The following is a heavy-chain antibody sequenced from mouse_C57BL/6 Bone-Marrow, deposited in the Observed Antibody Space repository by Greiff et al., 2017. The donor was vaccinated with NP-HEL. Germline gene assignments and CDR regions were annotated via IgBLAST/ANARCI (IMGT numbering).Heavy chain of an antibody. Sequence: EVNVVESGAELVRPGASVKLSCTASGFNIKDDYMHWVKQRPEQGLEWIGWIDPENGDTEYASKFQGKATITADTSSNTAYLQLSSLTSEDTAVYYCTTPTVVATGDYWGQGTTLTVSS. D-gene: IGHD1-1*01. V-gene: IGHV14-4*01. CDR2: IDPENGDT. CDR3: TTPTVVATGDY. J-gene: IGHJ2*01. CDR1: GFNIKDDY.